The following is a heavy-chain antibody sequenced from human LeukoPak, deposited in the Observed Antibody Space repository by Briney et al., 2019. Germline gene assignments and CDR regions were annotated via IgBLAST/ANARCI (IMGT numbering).Heavy chain of an antibody. Sequence: SETLSLTCTVSGGSISSYYWSWIRQPPGKGLEWIGYIYYSGSTNYNPSLKSRVTISVDTSKNQFSLKLSSVTAADTAVYYCARVANWNAFFDYWGQGTPVTVSS. CDR3: ARVANWNAFFDY. CDR1: GGSISSYY. CDR2: IYYSGST. J-gene: IGHJ4*02. D-gene: IGHD1-1*01. V-gene: IGHV4-59*01.